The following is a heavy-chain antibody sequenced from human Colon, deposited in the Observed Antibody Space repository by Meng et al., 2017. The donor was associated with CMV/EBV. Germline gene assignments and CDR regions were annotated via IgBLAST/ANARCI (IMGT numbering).Heavy chain of an antibody. CDR1: GGSIRSGDFY. CDR3: DRETEAAFGLTVDP. D-gene: IGHD3-16*01. Sequence: SETLSLTCSVSGGSIRSGDFYWTWIRQAPGRGLDWLGYIYNGVNTYYNPTLKSRLTISADTAKNQFSLKLGSVAAADTAVYYCDRETEAAFGLTVDPWGQGTLVTVSS. CDR2: IYNGVNT. V-gene: IGHV4-30-4*01. J-gene: IGHJ5*02.